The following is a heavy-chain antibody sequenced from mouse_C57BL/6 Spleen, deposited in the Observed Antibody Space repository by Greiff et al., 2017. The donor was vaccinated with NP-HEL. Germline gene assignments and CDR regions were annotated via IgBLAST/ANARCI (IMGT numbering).Heavy chain of an antibody. CDR1: GYAFSSSW. CDR2: IYPGDGDT. D-gene: IGHD2-4*01. Sequence: VKLQESGPELVKPGASVKISCKASGYAFSSSWMNWVKQRPGKGLEWIGRIYPGDGDTNYNGKFKGKATLTADKSSSTAYMQLSSLTSEDSAVYFCARWELRLSFDVWGTGTTVTVSS. J-gene: IGHJ1*03. CDR3: ARWELRLSFDV. V-gene: IGHV1-82*01.